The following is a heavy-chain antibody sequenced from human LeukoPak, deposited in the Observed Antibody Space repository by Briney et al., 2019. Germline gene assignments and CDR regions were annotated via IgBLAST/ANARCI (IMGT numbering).Heavy chain of an antibody. V-gene: IGHV4-61*02. CDR3: ARLESAAAGNRWFDP. Sequence: SETLSLTCTVSGGSINSGTYYWNWIRQPAGKGLEWLGRIDTSGSTHYNPSLTSRVTISLDTSKNQFSLTLSSVTAADTAVCYCARLESAAAGNRWFDPWGQGILVTVSS. CDR2: IDTSGST. CDR1: GGSINSGTYY. J-gene: IGHJ5*02. D-gene: IGHD6-13*01.